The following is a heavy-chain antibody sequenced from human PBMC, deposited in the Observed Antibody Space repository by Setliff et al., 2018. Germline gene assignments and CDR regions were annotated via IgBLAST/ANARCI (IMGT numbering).Heavy chain of an antibody. CDR3: ARSRFGYLCYFDY. D-gene: IGHD3-22*01. CDR1: GFTFSSYW. Sequence: GGSLRLSCAASGFTFSSYWMHWVRQAPGKGLVWVSRINSDGSSTSYADSVKGRFTISRDNAKNTLYLQMNSLRAEDTAVYYCARSRFGYLCYFDYWGQGTLVTVSS. V-gene: IGHV3-74*01. J-gene: IGHJ4*02. CDR2: INSDGSST.